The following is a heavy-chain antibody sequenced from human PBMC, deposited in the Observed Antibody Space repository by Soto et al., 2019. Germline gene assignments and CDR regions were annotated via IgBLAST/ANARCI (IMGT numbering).Heavy chain of an antibody. Sequence: PGESLKISCKGSGYSFTSYWIGWVRQMPGKGLEWMGIIYPGDSDTRYSPSFQGQVTISADKSISTAYLQWSSLKASDTAMYYCAKHESRLCPVGYYYYGMDVWGQGTTATVSS. J-gene: IGHJ6*02. CDR2: IYPGDSDT. CDR3: AKHESRLCPVGYYYYGMDV. D-gene: IGHD2-2*01. CDR1: GYSFTSYW. V-gene: IGHV5-51*01.